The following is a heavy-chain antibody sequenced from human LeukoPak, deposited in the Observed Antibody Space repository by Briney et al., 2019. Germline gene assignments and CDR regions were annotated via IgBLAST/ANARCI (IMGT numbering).Heavy chain of an antibody. CDR3: ARVLSGCETTRCELDY. CDR1: GFTFNNYA. D-gene: IGHD1-26*01. J-gene: IGHJ4*02. V-gene: IGHV3-21*01. CDR2: ISSSSTYI. Sequence: KSGGSLRLSCAASGFTFNNYAMSWVRQAPGKGLEWVSSISSSSTYIYYADSVKGRVTISRDNAKNSLYLQMNSLRAEGTAVYYCARVLSGCETTRCELDYWGQGTLVTVSS.